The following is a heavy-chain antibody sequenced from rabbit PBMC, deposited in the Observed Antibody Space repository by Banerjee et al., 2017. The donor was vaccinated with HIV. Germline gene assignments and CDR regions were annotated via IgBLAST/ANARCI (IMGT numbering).Heavy chain of an antibody. CDR1: GFTLSSYW. Sequence: EQLVESGGGLVQPEGSLTLTCTASGFTLSSYWMCWVRQAPGKGLEWIACIYAGSGGTTYYANWAKGRFTISKTSSTTVTLQMTSLTAADTATYFCARDTGTSFSSYGMDLWGPGTLVTVS. V-gene: IGHV1S45*01. D-gene: IGHD8-1*01. J-gene: IGHJ6*01. CDR3: ARDTGTSFSSYGMDL. CDR2: IYAGSGGTT.